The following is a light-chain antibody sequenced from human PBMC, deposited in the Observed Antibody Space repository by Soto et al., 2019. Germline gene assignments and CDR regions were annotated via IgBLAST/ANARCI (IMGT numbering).Light chain of an antibody. V-gene: IGLV2-23*01. J-gene: IGLJ1*01. CDR1: TLCVGIDYI. CDR3: CSYGGYSTYV. Sequence: QAVLNHTAPVSGSPAQSVTMSSPGSTLCVGIDYIVSWYQQHPGKAPILLIYAGDQRPSGISNRFSGSNSGNTASLTISGLQAEEEAVYYCCSYGGYSTYVFAPGTKVTVL. CDR2: AGD.